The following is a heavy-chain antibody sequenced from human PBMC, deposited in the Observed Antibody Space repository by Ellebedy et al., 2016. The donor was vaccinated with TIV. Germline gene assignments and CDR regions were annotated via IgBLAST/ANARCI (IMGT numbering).Heavy chain of an antibody. CDR2: MSNSGGST. CDR3: ARCYATLCASFDY. J-gene: IGHJ4*02. V-gene: IGHV3-23*01. Sequence: PGGSLRLSCAASGFTFISYAMSWVRQAPGKGLEWVSAMSNSGGSTYYADSVKGRFTISRDNSKNTVYLQMNSLRAEDTAVYYCARCYATLCASFDYWGQGTLVTVSS. D-gene: IGHD2-2*01. CDR1: GFTFISYA.